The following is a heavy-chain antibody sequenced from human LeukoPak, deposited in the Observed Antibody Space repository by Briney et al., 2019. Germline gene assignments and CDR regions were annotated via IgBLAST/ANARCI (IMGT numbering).Heavy chain of an antibody. D-gene: IGHD6-13*01. CDR3: SRGFISNWLNSFDY. V-gene: IGHV3-49*04. Sequence: GGSLRLSCKTSGFNFGDYALTWVRQAPGKGLEWVGFMRSKAYGGTKQYAASVKGRFIISGDDSRSIAFLQMNNLKTEDTAVYFCSRGFISNWLNSFDYWGQGTPVTVSS. CDR1: GFNFGDYA. J-gene: IGHJ4*02. CDR2: MRSKAYGGTK.